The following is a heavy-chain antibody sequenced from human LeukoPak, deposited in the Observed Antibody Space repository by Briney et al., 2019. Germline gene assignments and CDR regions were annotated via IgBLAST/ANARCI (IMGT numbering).Heavy chain of an antibody. CDR2: VHFNGHT. CDR3: AMLPSGFPNWFDP. CDR1: GASVTSGHYC. J-gene: IGHJ5*02. Sequence: SETLSLTCTVSGASVTSGHYCWGWVRQSPGTGLEWIASVHFNGHTYSNPSLSTRVTMSIDTSKNQFSLKLTSLTAADTAIYCCAMLPSGFPNWFDPWGQGTLVSVSS. D-gene: IGHD3-10*01. V-gene: IGHV4-39*01.